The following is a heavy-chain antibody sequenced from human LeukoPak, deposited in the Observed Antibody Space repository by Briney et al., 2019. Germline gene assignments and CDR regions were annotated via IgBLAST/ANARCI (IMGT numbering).Heavy chain of an antibody. Sequence: QAGGSLRLSCAASGFTFSSYAMSWVRQAPGKGLEWVSAISGSGGSTYYADSVKGRFTISRDNSKNTLYLQMNSLRAEDTAVYYCAREVLWEGLPAFDYWGQGTLVTVSS. CDR3: AREVLWEGLPAFDY. D-gene: IGHD1-26*01. CDR1: GFTFSSYA. J-gene: IGHJ4*02. V-gene: IGHV3-23*01. CDR2: ISGSGGST.